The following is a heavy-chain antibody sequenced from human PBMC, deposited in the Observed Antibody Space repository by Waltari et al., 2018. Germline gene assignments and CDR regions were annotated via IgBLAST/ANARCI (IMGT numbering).Heavy chain of an antibody. CDR1: GFTFSPYW. V-gene: IGHV3-7*04. J-gene: IGHJ6*02. Sequence: EVQLVESGGGLVQPGGSLSPDCAASGFTFSPYWMGWVRQAPGKGLEWVANIKPDGSDKYYVDSVKGRFTISRDNGKNSLYLQMNSLRAEDTAVYYCVRGDVWGQGTTVTVSS. CDR3: VRGDV. CDR2: IKPDGSDK.